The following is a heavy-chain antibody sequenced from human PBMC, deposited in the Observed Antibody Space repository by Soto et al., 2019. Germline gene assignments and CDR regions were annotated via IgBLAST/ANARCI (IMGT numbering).Heavy chain of an antibody. CDR1: GGSFSGYY. D-gene: IGHD3-3*01. J-gene: IGHJ4*02. CDR2: INHSGST. V-gene: IGHV4-34*01. CDR3: ARGLLRITIFGPLEYYFDY. Sequence: PSETLSLTCAAYGGSFSGYYWSWIRQPPGKGLEWIGEINHSGSTNYNPSLKSRVTISVDTSKNQFSLKLSSVTAADTAVYYCARGLLRITIFGPLEYYFDYWGQGTLVTVSS.